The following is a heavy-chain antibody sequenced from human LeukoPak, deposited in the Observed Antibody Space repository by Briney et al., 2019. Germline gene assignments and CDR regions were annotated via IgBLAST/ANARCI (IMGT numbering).Heavy chain of an antibody. V-gene: IGHV1-24*01. D-gene: IGHD6-19*01. CDR3: VTDIRSGWRNY. CDR1: GYTLTELS. J-gene: IGHJ4*02. Sequence: ASVKVSCKVSGYTLTELSMHWVRQAPGKGLEWMGGFDPEDGETIYAQKFQGRVTMTEDTSIDTAFMELRSLKSEDTAIYYCVTDIRSGWRNYWGQGTLITVSS. CDR2: FDPEDGET.